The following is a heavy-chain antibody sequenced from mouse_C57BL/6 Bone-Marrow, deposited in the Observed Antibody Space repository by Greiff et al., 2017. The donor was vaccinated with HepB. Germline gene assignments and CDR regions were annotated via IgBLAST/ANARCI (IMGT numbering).Heavy chain of an antibody. J-gene: IGHJ4*01. Sequence: EVQLQESGPGLVKPSQSLSLTCSVTGYSITSGYYWNWIRQFPGNKLEWMGYISYDGSNNYNPSLKNRISITRDTSKNQFFLKLNSVTTEDTATYYCARDRGTTVVAPYAMDYWGQGTSVTVSS. CDR2: ISYDGSN. CDR1: GYSITSGYY. D-gene: IGHD1-1*01. CDR3: ARDRGTTVVAPYAMDY. V-gene: IGHV3-6*01.